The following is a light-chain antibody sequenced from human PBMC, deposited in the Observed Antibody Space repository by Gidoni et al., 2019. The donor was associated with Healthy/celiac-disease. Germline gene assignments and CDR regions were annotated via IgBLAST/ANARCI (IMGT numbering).Light chain of an antibody. CDR2: KAS. CDR3: QQYNSSPLS. V-gene: IGKV1-5*03. CDR1: QSISSW. J-gene: IGKJ4*01. Sequence: IPMTQSPSTLSASLGDRVTITCRASQSISSWLAWSQQKPGNAPKLLIYKASSLESGVPARFSGSGSGTEFTLTISSLQPDDFATYYCQQYNSSPLSFGGGTKVEIK.